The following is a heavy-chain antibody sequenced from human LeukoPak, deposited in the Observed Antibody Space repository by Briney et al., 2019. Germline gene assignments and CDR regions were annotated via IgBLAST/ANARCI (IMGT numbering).Heavy chain of an antibody. CDR2: IYYTGST. CDR1: GVSITNYY. Sequence: SETPSLTCTVSGVSITNYYWSWIRQPPGKGLEWIGYIYYTGSTNYNLSLRSRVTISVDTSKNQFSLKLGSVTAADTAVYFCAGGGDSGGYYYPMFDYWGQGTLVTVSS. V-gene: IGHV4-59*01. J-gene: IGHJ4*02. D-gene: IGHD3-22*01. CDR3: AGGGDSGGYYYPMFDY.